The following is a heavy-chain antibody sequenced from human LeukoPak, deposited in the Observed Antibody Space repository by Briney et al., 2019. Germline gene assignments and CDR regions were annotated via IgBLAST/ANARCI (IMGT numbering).Heavy chain of an antibody. D-gene: IGHD5-18*01. Sequence: GGSPRLSCAASGFTFSSYAMSWVRQAPGKGLEWVSAISGSGGSTYYADSVKGRFTISRDNSKNTLYLQMNSLRAEDTAVYYCAPLPPIQPWSSVPTWGQGTLVTVSS. J-gene: IGHJ5*02. CDR3: APLPPIQPWSSVPT. CDR2: ISGSGGST. CDR1: GFTFSSYA. V-gene: IGHV3-23*01.